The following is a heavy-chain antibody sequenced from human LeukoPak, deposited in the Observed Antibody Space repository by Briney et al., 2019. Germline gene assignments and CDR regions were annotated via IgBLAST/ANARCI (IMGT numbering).Heavy chain of an antibody. CDR1: GFTFSSYA. J-gene: IGHJ5*02. CDR3: AKGRDCSGGSCYYNWFDP. V-gene: IGHV3-23*01. Sequence: GGSLRLSRAASGFTFSSYAMSWVRQAPGKGLEWVSAISGSGGSTYYADSVKGRFTISRDNSKNTLYLQMNSLRAEDTAVYYCAKGRDCSGGSCYYNWFDPWGQGTLVTVSS. D-gene: IGHD2-15*01. CDR2: ISGSGGST.